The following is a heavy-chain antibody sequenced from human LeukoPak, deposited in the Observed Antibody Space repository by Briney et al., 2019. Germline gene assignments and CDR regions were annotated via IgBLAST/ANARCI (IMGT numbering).Heavy chain of an antibody. CDR3: ASLPGGMRVDY. CDR2: IRYDGSNK. D-gene: IGHD2-8*01. J-gene: IGHJ4*02. Sequence: PGGSLRLSCAASGFTLRYSYYAMSWVRQAPGKGLEWVAFIRYDGSNKYYADSVKGRFTISRDNSKNTLYLQMNSLRAEDTAVYYCASLPGGMRVDYWGQGTLVTVSS. V-gene: IGHV3-30*02. CDR1: GFTLRYSYYA.